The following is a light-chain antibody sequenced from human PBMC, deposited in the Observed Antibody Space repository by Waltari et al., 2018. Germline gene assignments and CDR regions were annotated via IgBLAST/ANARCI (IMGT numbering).Light chain of an antibody. Sequence: SSELTQDPAVSVALGQTIRITCQGDSRRTYYVSWFHQQPGQAPALVIYGKNNRPSGIPDRFSASSSGSTASLTIIGAQAEDEADYYCHSRDSSGDVLIGGGTKLTVV. CDR1: SRRTYY. J-gene: IGLJ2*01. CDR3: HSRDSSGDVL. CDR2: GKN. V-gene: IGLV3-19*01.